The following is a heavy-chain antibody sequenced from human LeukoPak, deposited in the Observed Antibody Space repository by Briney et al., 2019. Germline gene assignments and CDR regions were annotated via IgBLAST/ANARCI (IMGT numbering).Heavy chain of an antibody. J-gene: IGHJ4*02. CDR3: TTFVDTAMVDFDY. CDR2: IKSKTDGGTT. V-gene: IGHV3-15*01. CDR1: GFTFSNAW. D-gene: IGHD5-18*01. Sequence: GGSLRLSCAASGFTFSNAWMSWVRQAPGKGLEWVGRIKSKTDGGTTDYAARVKGRFTIARDDAKNTLYLQMNSLKTEDTAVYYCTTFVDTAMVDFDYWGQGTLVTVSS.